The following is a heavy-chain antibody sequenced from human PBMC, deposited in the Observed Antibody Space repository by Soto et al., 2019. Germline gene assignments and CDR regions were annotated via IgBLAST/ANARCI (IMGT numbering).Heavy chain of an antibody. Sequence: GGSLRVSCAASGFSVSSNYMNWVRQAPGKGLEWVSIIHNGGETYYADSVKDRFTVSRDNSKNTVFLQMNSLRAEDTAVYYCARDSWSQYWGQGTLVSVSS. V-gene: IGHV3-66*01. J-gene: IGHJ1*01. CDR1: GFSVSSNY. D-gene: IGHD2-15*01. CDR2: IHNGGET. CDR3: ARDSWSQY.